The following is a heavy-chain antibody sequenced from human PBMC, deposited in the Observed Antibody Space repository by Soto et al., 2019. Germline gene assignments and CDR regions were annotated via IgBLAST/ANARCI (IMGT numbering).Heavy chain of an antibody. J-gene: IGHJ5*02. V-gene: IGHV1-2*04. CDR3: ARGSSSWPEKNWFDP. D-gene: IGHD6-13*01. Sequence: QVQLVQSGAEVKKPGASVKVSCKASGYTFTGYYMHWVRQAPGQGLEWMGWINPNSGGTNYAQKFQGWVTMTRDTSISKAYMELSRLRSDDTAVYYCARGSSSWPEKNWFDPWGQGTLVTVSS. CDR1: GYTFTGYY. CDR2: INPNSGGT.